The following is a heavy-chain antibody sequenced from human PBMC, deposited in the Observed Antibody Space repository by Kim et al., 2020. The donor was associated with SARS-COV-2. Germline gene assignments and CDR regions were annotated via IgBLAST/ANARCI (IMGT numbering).Heavy chain of an antibody. D-gene: IGHD6-6*01. J-gene: IGHJ4*02. CDR1: GFTFTDYS. CDR2: IDSSSSSI. V-gene: IGHV3-48*01. CDR3: ARDYSSSSGLDS. Sequence: GGSLRLSCAASGFTFTDYSMHWVRQAPGKGLEWVSYIDSSSSSIFYADSVKGRLTVSRDNAKSSLYQQMNGLRAEDTAVYYCARDYSSSSGLDSWGQGTLVIVSS.